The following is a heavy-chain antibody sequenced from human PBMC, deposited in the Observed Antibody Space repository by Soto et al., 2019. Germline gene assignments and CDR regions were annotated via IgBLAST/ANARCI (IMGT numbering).Heavy chain of an antibody. J-gene: IGHJ3*02. V-gene: IGHV4-31*03. CDR3: ASRSSYCSGTSCYRPAFHI. CDR2: IYYSGST. Sequence: QVQLQESGPGLVKPSQTLSLTCTVSGGSISSGGYYWSWIRQHPGQGLEWIGYIYYSGSTYYTPSLKSRVNMSVDTSKNQFSLKLSSVTASDTAVYSCASRSSYCSGTSCYRPAFHIWGQGTMVIVSS. CDR1: GGSISSGGYY. D-gene: IGHD2-2*02.